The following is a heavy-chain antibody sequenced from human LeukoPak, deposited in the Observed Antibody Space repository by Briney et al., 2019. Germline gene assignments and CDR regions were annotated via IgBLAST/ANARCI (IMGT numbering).Heavy chain of an antibody. V-gene: IGHV1-69*13. J-gene: IGHJ4*02. D-gene: IGHD6-13*01. Sequence: ASVKVSCKASGGTFSSYAISWVRQAPGQGLEWMGGIIPIFGTANYAQKFQGRVTITADESTSTAYMELSSLRSEDTAAYYCARDRLAAPGAGDYWGQGTLVTVSS. CDR2: IIPIFGTA. CDR3: ARDRLAAPGAGDY. CDR1: GGTFSSYA.